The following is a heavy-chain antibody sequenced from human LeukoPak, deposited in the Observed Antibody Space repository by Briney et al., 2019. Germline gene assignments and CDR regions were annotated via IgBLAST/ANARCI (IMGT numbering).Heavy chain of an antibody. J-gene: IGHJ4*02. CDR2: ISSSGSTI. V-gene: IGHV3-48*03. D-gene: IGHD6-13*01. CDR3: AREKYSSSPFRY. Sequence: GGSLRLSCAASGFTFSSYEMNWVRQAPGKGLEWVSYISSSGSTIYYADSVKGRFTISRDNAKNPLYLQMNSLRAEDTAVYYCAREKYSSSPFRYRGQGTLVTVSS. CDR1: GFTFSSYE.